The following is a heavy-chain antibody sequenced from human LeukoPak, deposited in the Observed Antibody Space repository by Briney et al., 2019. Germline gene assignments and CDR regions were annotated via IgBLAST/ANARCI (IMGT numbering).Heavy chain of an antibody. CDR2: IYSGGST. V-gene: IGHV3-66*01. J-gene: IGHJ4*02. CDR1: GFTFDDYG. D-gene: IGHD6-13*01. Sequence: GGSLRLSCAASGFTFDDYGMSWVRQAPGKGLEWVSVIYSGGSTYYADSVKGRFTISRGNSKNTLYLQMNSLRAEDTAVYYCARGLSSSWYYFDYWGQGTLVTVSS. CDR3: ARGLSSSWYYFDY.